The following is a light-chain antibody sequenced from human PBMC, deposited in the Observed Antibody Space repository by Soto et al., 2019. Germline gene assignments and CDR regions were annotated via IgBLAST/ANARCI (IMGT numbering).Light chain of an antibody. CDR2: GVT. CDR1: SSDVGGYNY. V-gene: IGLV2-14*01. Sequence: QSVLTQPASVSGSPGQSITISCTGTSSDVGGYNYVSWYQQHPGKAPKLMIYGVTNRPSGVSNRFSGSKSGNTASLTISGVQADDEADYYCSSYTSSTTLSVIFGGGTKLTVL. CDR3: SSYTSSTTLSVI. J-gene: IGLJ2*01.